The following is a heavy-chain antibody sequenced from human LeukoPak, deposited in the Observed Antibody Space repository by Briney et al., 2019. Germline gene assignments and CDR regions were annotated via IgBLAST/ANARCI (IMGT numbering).Heavy chain of an antibody. J-gene: IGHJ4*02. V-gene: IGHV1-46*01. CDR1: GYTFSSYY. D-gene: IGHD3-10*01. Sequence: GSVKVSCKASGYTFSSYYMHWVRQAPGQGLEWMGIINPSGGSTNYAQKFQGRVTMTRDTSTSTVYMELSSLRSEDTALYYCARERWFGGYSFDYWGQGTLVTVSS. CDR3: ARERWFGGYSFDY. CDR2: INPSGGST.